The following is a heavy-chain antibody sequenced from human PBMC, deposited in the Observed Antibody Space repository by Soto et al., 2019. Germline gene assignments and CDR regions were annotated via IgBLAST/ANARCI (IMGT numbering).Heavy chain of an antibody. CDR3: ARILSSGSYLYYFDY. V-gene: IGHV2-26*01. CDR1: GFSLSNARMG. CDR2: IFSNDEK. D-gene: IGHD1-26*01. J-gene: IGHJ4*02. Sequence: QVTLKESGPVLVKPTETLTLTCTVSGFSLSNARMGVSWIRQPPGKALEWLAHIFSNDEKSYSTSLKSRLTIPKDTSKSHVVLTMTNMDPVDTATYYCARILSSGSYLYYFDYWGQGTLVTVSS.